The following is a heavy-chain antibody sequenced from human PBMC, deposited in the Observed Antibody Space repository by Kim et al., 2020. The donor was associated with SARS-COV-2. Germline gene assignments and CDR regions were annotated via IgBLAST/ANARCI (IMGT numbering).Heavy chain of an antibody. V-gene: IGHV3-7*01. CDR2: IGRDGSAT. Sequence: GGSLRLSCAASGFIFSRYYMAWVRQAPGKGLEWVANIGRDGSATEYVDSVTGRFTISRDNAKNSLLLQMNSLRAEDTAVYYYARWKGDQSVFDSWGQGSLATVST. CDR1: GFIFSRYY. CDR3: ARWKGDQSVFDS. D-gene: IGHD3-16*01. J-gene: IGHJ4*02.